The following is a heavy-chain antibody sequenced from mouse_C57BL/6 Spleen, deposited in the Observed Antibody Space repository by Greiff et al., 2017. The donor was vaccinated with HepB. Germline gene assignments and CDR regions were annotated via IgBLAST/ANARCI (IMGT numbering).Heavy chain of an antibody. CDR3: AILLRYFDY. CDR1: GYTFTSYW. D-gene: IGHD1-1*01. Sequence: QVQLQQPGAELVKPGASVKMSCKASGYTFTSYWITWVKQRPGQGLEWIGDIYPGSGSTNYNEKFKSKATLTVVSSSSTAYMQLSSLTSEDSAVYYCAILLRYFDYWGQGTTLTVSS. J-gene: IGHJ2*01. V-gene: IGHV1-55*01. CDR2: IYPGSGST.